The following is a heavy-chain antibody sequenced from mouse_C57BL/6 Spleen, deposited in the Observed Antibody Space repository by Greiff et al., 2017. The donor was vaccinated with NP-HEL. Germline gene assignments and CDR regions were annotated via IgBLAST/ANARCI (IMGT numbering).Heavy chain of an antibody. V-gene: IGHV1-50*01. J-gene: IGHJ3*01. CDR2: IDPSDSYT. CDR1: GYTFTSYW. Sequence: VQLQQSGAELVKPGASVKLSCKASGYTFTSYWMQWVKQRPGQGLEWIGEIDPSDSYTNYNQKFKGKATLTVDTSSSTAYMQLSSLTSEDSAVYYCAREDYGSSYSFAYWGQGTLVTVSA. CDR3: AREDYGSSYSFAY. D-gene: IGHD1-1*01.